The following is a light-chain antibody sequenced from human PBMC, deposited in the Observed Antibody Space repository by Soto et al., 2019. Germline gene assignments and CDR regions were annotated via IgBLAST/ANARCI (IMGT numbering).Light chain of an antibody. V-gene: IGKV1-16*02. CDR2: AAS. J-gene: IGKJ5*01. Sequence: DIQMTQSPSSLSASIGDRVTITCRASQGINDYLAWFQQKPGRAPKSRIYAASSLQSGVPSKFSGSGSGTDITLTINSLQPEDFATYYRKQYNSYPLTFVQGTRLEIK. CDR1: QGINDY. CDR3: KQYNSYPLT.